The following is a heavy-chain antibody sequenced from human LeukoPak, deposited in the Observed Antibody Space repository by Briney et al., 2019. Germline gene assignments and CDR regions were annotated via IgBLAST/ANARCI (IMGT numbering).Heavy chain of an antibody. Sequence: PAGSLRLSCAASGFTFSSYEMNWVRQAPGKGLEWVSYINSSGSTIFYPASLNGGSTIFRNNAKNSLYLQMNSLDADDTAYYYCARNHGQVDYWGEGALVTVSS. D-gene: IGHD1-14*01. CDR2: INSSGSTI. CDR1: GFTFSSYE. V-gene: IGHV3-48*03. J-gene: IGHJ4*02. CDR3: ARNHGQVDY.